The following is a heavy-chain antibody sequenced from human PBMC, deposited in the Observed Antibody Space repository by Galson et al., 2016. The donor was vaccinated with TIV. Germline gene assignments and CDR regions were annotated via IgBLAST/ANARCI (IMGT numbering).Heavy chain of an antibody. Sequence: SLRLSCAASGFTFSSYAMHWVRQAPGKGLEWVAAISYDGSNKYYADSVKGRFTISRDNSKNTLYLQMNSLRAEDTAVYYCARSPQLRYFDWLDYWGQGTLVTVSS. CDR3: ARSPQLRYFDWLDY. J-gene: IGHJ4*02. CDR2: ISYDGSNK. D-gene: IGHD3-9*01. V-gene: IGHV3-30*04. CDR1: GFTFSSYA.